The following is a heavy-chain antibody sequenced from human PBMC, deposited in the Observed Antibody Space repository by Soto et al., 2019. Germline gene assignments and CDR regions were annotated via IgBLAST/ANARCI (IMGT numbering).Heavy chain of an antibody. CDR2: INPSGGST. J-gene: IGHJ3*02. CDR3: APGVGYDGIPGHI. V-gene: IGHV1-46*01. CDR1: GYTFTSYY. D-gene: IGHD3-22*01. Sequence: QVQLVQSGAEVKKPGASVKVSCKASGYTFTSYYMHWVRQAPGQGLEWMGIINPSGGSTSYAQKFQGRGTMARGATPSTCYMEMSSLRSEDTAVYYCAPGVGYDGIPGHIWGQGTMVTVSS.